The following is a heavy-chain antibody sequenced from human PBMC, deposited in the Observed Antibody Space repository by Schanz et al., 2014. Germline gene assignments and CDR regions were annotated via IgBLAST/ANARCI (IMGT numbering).Heavy chain of an antibody. Sequence: VQLVESGGGLVQPGGSLRLSCAASGFTVSSNYMSWVRQAPGKGLEWIGYIFFRGSTYYNPSLKSRVTISIDTSKNQFSLRLPSVTAADTAVYYCAREKVDIVVIPGARRNYYYSGMDVWGQGTTVTVSS. D-gene: IGHD2-2*01. J-gene: IGHJ6*02. V-gene: IGHV4-59*02. CDR1: GFTVSSNY. CDR3: AREKVDIVVIPGARRNYYYSGMDV. CDR2: IFFRGST.